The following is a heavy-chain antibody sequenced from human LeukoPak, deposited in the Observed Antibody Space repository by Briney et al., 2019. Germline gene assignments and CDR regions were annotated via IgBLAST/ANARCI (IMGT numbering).Heavy chain of an antibody. D-gene: IGHD6-19*01. V-gene: IGHV3-23*01. Sequence: GGSLRLSCAATGFTFSTYAMFWVRQAPGKGLEWVSALNGSGRKTYYADSVKGRFTISRDNSKSTLYLQMSSLRAEDTAVYYCAKKGDSSGWYAYFDYWGQGTLVTVSS. CDR1: GFTFSTYA. CDR2: LNGSGRKT. CDR3: AKKGDSSGWYAYFDY. J-gene: IGHJ4*02.